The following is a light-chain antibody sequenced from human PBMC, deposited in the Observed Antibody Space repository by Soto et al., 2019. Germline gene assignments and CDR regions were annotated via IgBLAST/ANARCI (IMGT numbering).Light chain of an antibody. CDR2: EVS. J-gene: IGLJ2*01. V-gene: IGLV2-23*02. Sequence: QSALTQPASVSGSPGQSITISCTGPSSDVGSYNLVSWYQQHPGKAPNLMIYEVSKRPSGVSNRFSGSKSGNTDSLTISGLQAEDEADYYCCSYAGSSTVVFGGGTKLTVL. CDR1: SSDVGSYNL. CDR3: CSYAGSSTVV.